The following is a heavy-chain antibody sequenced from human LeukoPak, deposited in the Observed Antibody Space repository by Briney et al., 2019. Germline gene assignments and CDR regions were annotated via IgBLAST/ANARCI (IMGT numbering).Heavy chain of an antibody. J-gene: IGHJ4*02. V-gene: IGHV4-61*01. CDR1: GGSVSSGSYY. CDR3: ARDVGVVGTNFDT. Sequence: SETLSLTCTVSGGSVSSGSYYWSWIRQPPGKGLEWIGYIYDSGSTNYNPSLKSRVTISVDTSKNQFSLKLSSVTAADTAVYYCARDVGVVGTNFDTGAREPWSPSPQ. D-gene: IGHD6-13*01. CDR2: IYDSGST.